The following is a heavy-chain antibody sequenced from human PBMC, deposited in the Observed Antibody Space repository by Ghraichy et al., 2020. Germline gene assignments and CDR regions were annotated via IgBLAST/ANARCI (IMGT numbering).Heavy chain of an antibody. CDR3: ARRHQLLYRGPHNWFDP. D-gene: IGHD2-2*02. Sequence: SETLSLTCTVSGGSISDYFWSWIRQPPGEGLEWIGYVPYSGYTNYNPSLKGRVTISLDTSKSQFSLKLSSVTAADTAVYYCARRHQLLYRGPHNWFDPWGQGTLVTVSS. CDR1: GGSISDYF. CDR2: VPYSGYT. J-gene: IGHJ5*02. V-gene: IGHV4-59*01.